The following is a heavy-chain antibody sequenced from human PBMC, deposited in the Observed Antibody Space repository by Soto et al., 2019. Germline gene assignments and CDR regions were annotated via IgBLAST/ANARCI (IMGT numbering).Heavy chain of an antibody. CDR2: IYHSGST. D-gene: IGHD2-15*01. J-gene: IGHJ4*02. V-gene: IGHV4-4*02. CDR3: ATMGTPATGLSYFDY. CDR1: GGSISSSNL. Sequence: ETLSLTCAVSGGSISSSNLWTWVRQPPGKGLEWIGEIYHSGSTNYNPSLKSRVTISVDTSKNQFSLNLSFVTAADTAVYYCATMGTPATGLSYFDYWGQGTLVTVSS.